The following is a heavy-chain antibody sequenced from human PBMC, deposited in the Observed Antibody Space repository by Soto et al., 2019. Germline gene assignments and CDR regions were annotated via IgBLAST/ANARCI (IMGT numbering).Heavy chain of an antibody. Sequence: ASVKVSCKASGYTFTSYYMHWVRQAPGQGLEWMGIINPSGGSTSYAQKFQGRVTMTRDTSTSTVYMELSSLRSEDTAVYYCARDPSITIFGVVHWYYFDYWGQGTLVTVSS. V-gene: IGHV1-46*03. CDR1: GYTFTSYY. CDR2: INPSGGST. CDR3: ARDPSITIFGVVHWYYFDY. D-gene: IGHD3-3*01. J-gene: IGHJ4*02.